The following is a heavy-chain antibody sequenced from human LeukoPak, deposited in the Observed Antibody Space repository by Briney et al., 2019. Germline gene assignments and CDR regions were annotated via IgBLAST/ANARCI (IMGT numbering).Heavy chain of an antibody. V-gene: IGHV4-39*01. CDR1: GGSISSSSYY. CDR2: IYYSGST. J-gene: IGHJ3*02. Sequence: PSETLSLTCTVSGGSISSSSYYWGWIRQPPGKGLEWIGSIYYSGSTYYNPPLKSRVTISVDTSKNQFSLKLSSVTAADTAVYYCARHILHYDILTGYLGAFDIWGQGTMVTVSS. CDR3: ARHILHYDILTGYLGAFDI. D-gene: IGHD3-9*01.